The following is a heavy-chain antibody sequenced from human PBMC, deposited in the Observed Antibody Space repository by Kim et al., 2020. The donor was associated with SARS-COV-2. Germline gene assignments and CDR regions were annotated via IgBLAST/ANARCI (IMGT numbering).Heavy chain of an antibody. CDR2: N. Sequence: NDYAVSIKSRITLNPDTPKNQFSLQLNSVTPEDTAVYYCARSSARRFDYWGQGTLVTVSS. CDR3: ARSSARRFDY. D-gene: IGHD6-6*01. J-gene: IGHJ4*02. V-gene: IGHV6-1*01.